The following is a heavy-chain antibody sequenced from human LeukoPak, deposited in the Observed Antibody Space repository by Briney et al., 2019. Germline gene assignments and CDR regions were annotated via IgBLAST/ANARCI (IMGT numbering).Heavy chain of an antibody. J-gene: IGHJ3*02. D-gene: IGHD3-22*01. CDR2: ISGSGGST. CDR3: AKINRHCYDSSGYSDAHDAFDI. CDR1: GFTFSSYA. V-gene: IGHV3-23*01. Sequence: GGSLRLSCAASGFTFSSYAMSWVRQAPGKGLEWVSAISGSGGSTYYADSVKGRFTISRDNSKNTLYLQMNSLRAEDTAVYYCAKINRHCYDSSGYSDAHDAFDIWGQGTMVTVSS.